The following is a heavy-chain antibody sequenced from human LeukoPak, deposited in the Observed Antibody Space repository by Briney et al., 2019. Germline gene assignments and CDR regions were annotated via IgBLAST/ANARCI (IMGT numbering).Heavy chain of an antibody. D-gene: IGHD4-17*01. Sequence: QSGESLRLSCAASGFTVSGKYMSWVRQAPGKGLEWVSVIYSGGSTYYADSAKGRFTISRDNAKNSLYLQMNSLRAEDTAVYYCARHPYGVLDYWGQGTLVTVSS. CDR1: GFTVSGKY. CDR3: ARHPYGVLDY. V-gene: IGHV3-66*04. CDR2: IYSGGST. J-gene: IGHJ4*02.